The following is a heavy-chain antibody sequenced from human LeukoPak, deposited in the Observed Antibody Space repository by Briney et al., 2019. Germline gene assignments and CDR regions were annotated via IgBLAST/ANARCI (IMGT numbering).Heavy chain of an antibody. D-gene: IGHD1-26*01. CDR2: ISSSSYI. CDR3: ARDPYSGNYGNYYYYYMDV. J-gene: IGHJ6*03. CDR1: GFTFSRYS. Sequence: PGGSLRLSCAASGFTFSRYSMNWVRQAPGKGFEWVSSISSSSYIYYADSVKGRFTISRDNAKNSLYLQMNSLGPEDTAVYYCARDPYSGNYGNYYYYYMDVWGKGTTVTISS. V-gene: IGHV3-21*01.